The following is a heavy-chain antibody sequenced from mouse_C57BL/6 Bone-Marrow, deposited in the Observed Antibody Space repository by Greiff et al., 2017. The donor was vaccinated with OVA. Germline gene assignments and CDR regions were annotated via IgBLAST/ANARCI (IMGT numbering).Heavy chain of an antibody. CDR1: GYAFTNYL. J-gene: IGHJ1*03. CDR3: ARGEEGYDVGYFDV. Sequence: VQLQQSGAELVRPGTSVKVSCKASGYAFTNYLIEWVKQRPGQGLEWIGVINPGSGGTNYNEKFKGKATLTADKSSSTAYMQLSSLTSEDAAVYVGARGEEGYDVGYFDVWGTGTTVTVSS. D-gene: IGHD2-2*01. V-gene: IGHV1-54*01. CDR2: INPGSGGT.